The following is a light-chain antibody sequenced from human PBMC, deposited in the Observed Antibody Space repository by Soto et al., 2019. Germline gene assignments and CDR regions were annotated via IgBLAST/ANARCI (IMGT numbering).Light chain of an antibody. Sequence: QSVLTQPRSVSGSPGQSVTISCTGTSSDVGGYNYVSWYRAYTSKAPKLIIYDVSKRPSGVPDRFSGAKSGNTASLTISGLQAEDEADYYCCSYEGSYTCVFGGGTKLTVL. CDR1: SSDVGGYNY. CDR2: DVS. V-gene: IGLV2-11*01. J-gene: IGLJ2*01. CDR3: CSYEGSYTCV.